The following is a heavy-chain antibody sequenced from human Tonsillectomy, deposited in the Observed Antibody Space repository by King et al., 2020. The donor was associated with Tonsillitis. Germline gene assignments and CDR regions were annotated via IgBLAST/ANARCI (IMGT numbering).Heavy chain of an antibody. D-gene: IGHD1-26*01. CDR1: GFIFGDYA. J-gene: IGHJ2*01. CDR2: VRSKAYGGTT. CDR3: TREALAPLWLVGATHSYWYFDL. V-gene: IGHV3-49*03. Sequence: VQLVESGGGLVQPGRSLRLSCTASGFIFGDYALTWFRQAPGKGLAGVGFVRSKAYGGTTEYAASVKGNLTISRDDSKSSAYLQMNSLKTEDTAVYYCTREALAPLWLVGATHSYWYFDLWGRGTLVTVSS.